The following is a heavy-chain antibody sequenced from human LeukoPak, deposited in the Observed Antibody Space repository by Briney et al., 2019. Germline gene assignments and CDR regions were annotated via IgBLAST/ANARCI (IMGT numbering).Heavy chain of an antibody. CDR3: ARREYGAFDI. CDR1: GGSISSYY. J-gene: IGHJ3*02. V-gene: IGHV4-59*12. Sequence: SETLSLTCTVSGGSISSYYWSWIRQPPGKGLEWIGYIYYSGSTYYNPSLKSRVTISVDTSKNQFSLKLSSVTAADTAVYYCARREYGAFDIWGQGTMVTVSS. D-gene: IGHD3-10*01. CDR2: IYYSGST.